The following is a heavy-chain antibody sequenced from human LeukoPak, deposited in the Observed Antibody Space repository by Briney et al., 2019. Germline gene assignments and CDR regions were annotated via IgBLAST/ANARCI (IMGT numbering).Heavy chain of an antibody. CDR1: GGSFNGYY. J-gene: IGHJ6*03. V-gene: IGHV4-34*01. CDR3: AREVFGVVTPGHYYYMDV. Sequence: SETLSLTCAVYGGSFNGYYWSWIRQPPGKGLEWIREINHSGSTNYNPSLKSRVTISVDTSKNQFSLKLSSVTAADTAVYYCAREVFGVVTPGHYYYMDVWGKGTTVTVSS. D-gene: IGHD3-3*01. CDR2: INHSGST.